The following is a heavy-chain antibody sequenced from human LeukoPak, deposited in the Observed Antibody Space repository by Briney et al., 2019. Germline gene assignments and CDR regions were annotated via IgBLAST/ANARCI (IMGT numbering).Heavy chain of an antibody. CDR3: AGTYYYDSSGYYLLGY. V-gene: IGHV4-34*01. CDR2: INHSGST. CDR1: GGSFSGYY. D-gene: IGHD3-22*01. Sequence: PSETLSLTCAVYGGSFSGYYWSWIRQPPGKGLEWIGEINHSGSTNYNPSLKSRVTISVDTSKNQFSLKLSSVTAADTAVYYCAGTYYYDSSGYYLLGYWGQGTLVTVSS. J-gene: IGHJ4*02.